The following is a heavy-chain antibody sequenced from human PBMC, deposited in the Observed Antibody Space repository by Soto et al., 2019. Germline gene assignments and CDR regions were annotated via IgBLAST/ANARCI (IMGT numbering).Heavy chain of an antibody. D-gene: IGHD3-10*01. CDR2: ISYDGSNK. V-gene: IGHV3-30*18. J-gene: IGHJ6*02. Sequence: QVQLVESGGGVVQPGRSLRLSCAASGFTFSSYGMHWVRQAPGKGLEWVAVISYDGSNKYYADSGKGRFTISRDNSKNTLYLQMNSLRAEDTAVYYCAKDQLRGVRGVITYYYGMDVWGQGTTVTVSS. CDR1: GFTFSSYG. CDR3: AKDQLRGVRGVITYYYGMDV.